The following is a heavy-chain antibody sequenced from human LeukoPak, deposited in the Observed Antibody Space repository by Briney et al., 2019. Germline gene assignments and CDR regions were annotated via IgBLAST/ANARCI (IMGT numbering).Heavy chain of an antibody. J-gene: IGHJ4*02. D-gene: IGHD2-2*02. CDR2: MYHSGST. Sequence: PSETLSLTCAVSGYSISSGYYWGWIRQPPGKGLEWIGSMYHSGSTYYNPSLKSRVTISVDTSKNQFSLKLSSVTAADTAVYYCARYIVVVPAAIPYYFDYWGQGTLVTVSS. V-gene: IGHV4-38-2*01. CDR3: ARYIVVVPAAIPYYFDY. CDR1: GYSISSGYY.